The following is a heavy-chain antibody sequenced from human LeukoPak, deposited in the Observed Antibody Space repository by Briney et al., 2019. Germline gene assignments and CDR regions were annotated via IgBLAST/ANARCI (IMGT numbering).Heavy chain of an antibody. D-gene: IGHD3-9*01. CDR2: FDPEDGET. CDR1: GYTLTELS. CDR3: ATGIRVYDILTPPFDY. J-gene: IGHJ4*02. V-gene: IGHV1-24*01. Sequence: ASVKVSCKVSGYTLTELSMHWVRQAPGKGLEWMGGFDPEDGETIYAQKFQGRVTMTEDTSTDTAYMELSSLRSEDTAVYYCATGIRVYDILTPPFDYWGQGTLVTVSS.